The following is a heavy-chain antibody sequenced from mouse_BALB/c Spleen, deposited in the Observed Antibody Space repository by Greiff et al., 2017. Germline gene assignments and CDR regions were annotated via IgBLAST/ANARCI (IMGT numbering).Heavy chain of an antibody. CDR1: GFTFSSFG. Sequence: DVQLVESGGGLVQPGGSRKLSCAASGFTFSSFGMHWVRQAPEKGLEWVAYISSGSSTIYYADTVKGRFTISRDNPKNTLFLQMTSLRSEDTAMYYCARSFDYDETGFAYWGQGTLVTVSA. J-gene: IGHJ3*01. CDR3: ARSFDYDETGFAY. V-gene: IGHV5-17*02. D-gene: IGHD2-4*01. CDR2: ISSGSSTI.